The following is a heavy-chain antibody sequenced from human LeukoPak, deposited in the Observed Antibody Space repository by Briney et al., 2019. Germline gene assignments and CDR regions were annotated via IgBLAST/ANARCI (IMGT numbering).Heavy chain of an antibody. Sequence: PSETLSLTCTASGCSISSYYWSWIRQPPGKGLEWIGYIYYSRSTNYNPSLKSRVTISVDTSKNQFSLKLSSVTAADTAVYYCARDHYGDYGYNWFDPWGQGTLVTVSS. CDR2: IYYSRST. D-gene: IGHD4-17*01. CDR1: GCSISSYY. J-gene: IGHJ5*02. V-gene: IGHV4-59*01. CDR3: ARDHYGDYGYNWFDP.